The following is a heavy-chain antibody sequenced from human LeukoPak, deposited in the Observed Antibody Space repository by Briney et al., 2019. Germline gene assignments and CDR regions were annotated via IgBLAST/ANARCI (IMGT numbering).Heavy chain of an antibody. CDR3: TRYNNDHFDY. Sequence: GGSLRLSCAGSGFTFGGYGMHWFRQTPGKGLEWVAVIAYDGSRAFYTDSVKGRFTISRDNSKNTLSVQMDDLRAEDTAVYYCTRYNNDHFDYWGQGTLVTVSS. CDR1: GFTFGGYG. D-gene: IGHD1-14*01. J-gene: IGHJ4*02. CDR2: IAYDGSRA. V-gene: IGHV3-33*01.